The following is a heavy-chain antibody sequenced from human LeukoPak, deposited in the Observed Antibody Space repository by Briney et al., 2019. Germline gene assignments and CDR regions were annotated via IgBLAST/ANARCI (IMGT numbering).Heavy chain of an antibody. J-gene: IGHJ4*02. CDR3: ARGREVVVAATLPYDY. CDR1: GYTFTIYG. CDR2: MNPNSGNT. Sequence: ASVKVSCKASGYTFTIYGISWVRQAPGQGLEWMGWMNPNSGNTGYAQKFQGRVTITRNTSISTTYMELSSLRSEDTAMYYCARGREVVVAATLPYDYWGQGTLVTVSS. D-gene: IGHD2-15*01. V-gene: IGHV1-8*03.